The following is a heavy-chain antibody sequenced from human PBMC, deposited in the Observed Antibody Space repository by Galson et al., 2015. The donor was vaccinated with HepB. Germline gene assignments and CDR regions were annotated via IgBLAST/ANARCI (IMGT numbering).Heavy chain of an antibody. CDR2: IKQDGSEE. CDR1: GFTFSSYW. J-gene: IGHJ2*01. CDR3: ARVGATYWYFDL. V-gene: IGHV3-7*01. D-gene: IGHD1-26*01. Sequence: SLRLSCAASGFTFSSYWMSWVRQAPGKGLEWVANIKQDGSEEYYVDSVKGRFTISRDNAKNSLYLQMNSLRAEDTAVYYCARVGATYWYFDLWGRGTLVTVSS.